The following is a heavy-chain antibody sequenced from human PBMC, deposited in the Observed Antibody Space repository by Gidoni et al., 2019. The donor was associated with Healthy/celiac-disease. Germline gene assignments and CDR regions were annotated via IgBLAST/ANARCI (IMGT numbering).Heavy chain of an antibody. V-gene: IGHV4-59*01. CDR1: VGSISSYY. J-gene: IGHJ6*02. CDR3: ARGSSYYYYYGMDV. Sequence: QVQLQESGPGLVKPSETLSLTCTVSVGSISSYYWSWIRQHPGKGLEWIGYIYYSGSTNYNPSLKSRVTISVDTSKNQCSLKLSSVTAADTAVYYCARGSSYYYYYGMDVWGQGTTVTVSS. CDR2: IYYSGST.